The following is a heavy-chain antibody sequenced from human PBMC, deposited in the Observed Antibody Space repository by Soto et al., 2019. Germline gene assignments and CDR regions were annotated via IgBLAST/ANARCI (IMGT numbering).Heavy chain of an antibody. V-gene: IGHV4-31*03. CDR1: GGSISSGGYY. D-gene: IGHD2-2*01. CDR2: IYYSGST. Sequence: SETLSLTCTVSGGSISSGGYYWIWHRQHPGQGLEWIGYIYYSGSTYYNPSSKSRVTISVDTSKNQFSLKLSSVTAADTAVYYCVSCSSPSCPDDYYGMDVWGQGTTVTVSS. CDR3: VSCSSPSCPDDYYGMDV. J-gene: IGHJ6*02.